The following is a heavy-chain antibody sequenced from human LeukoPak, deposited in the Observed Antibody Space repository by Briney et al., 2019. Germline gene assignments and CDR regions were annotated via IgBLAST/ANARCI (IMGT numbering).Heavy chain of an antibody. CDR3: AGLYRLRLGELSSHDY. D-gene: IGHD3-16*02. Sequence: SKTLSLTCTVSGGSISSSSYYWGWIRQPPGKGLEWIGSIYYSGSTYYNPSLKSRVTISVDTSKNQFSLKLSSVTAADTAVYYCAGLYRLRLGELSSHDYWGQGTLVTVSS. J-gene: IGHJ4*02. CDR2: IYYSGST. V-gene: IGHV4-39*01. CDR1: GGSISSSSYY.